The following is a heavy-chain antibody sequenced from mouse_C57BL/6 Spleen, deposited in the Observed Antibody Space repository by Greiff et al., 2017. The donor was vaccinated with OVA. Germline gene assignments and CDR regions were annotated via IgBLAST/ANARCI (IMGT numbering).Heavy chain of an antibody. Sequence: LEESGAELARPGASVKLSCKASGYTFTSYGISWVKQRTGQGLEWIGEIYPRSGNTYYNEKFKGKATLTADKSSSTAYMELRSLTSEDSAVYFCARGGREAWFAYWGQGTLVTVSA. CDR2: IYPRSGNT. V-gene: IGHV1-81*01. CDR1: GYTFTSYG. CDR3: ARGGREAWFAY. D-gene: IGHD3-3*01. J-gene: IGHJ3*01.